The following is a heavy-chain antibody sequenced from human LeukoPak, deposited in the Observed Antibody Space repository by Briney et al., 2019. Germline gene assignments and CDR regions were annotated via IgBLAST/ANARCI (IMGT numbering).Heavy chain of an antibody. CDR2: INWNSGSI. Sequence: GRSLRLSCAASEFTFDDYAMHWVRQAPGKGLEWVSGINWNSGSIVYADSVKGRFTISRDNAKNSLYLQMNSLRAEDTALYYCAKDPHRGSYSFYFDYWGQGTLVTVSS. CDR3: AKDPHRGSYSFYFDY. J-gene: IGHJ4*02. CDR1: EFTFDDYA. D-gene: IGHD1-26*01. V-gene: IGHV3-9*01.